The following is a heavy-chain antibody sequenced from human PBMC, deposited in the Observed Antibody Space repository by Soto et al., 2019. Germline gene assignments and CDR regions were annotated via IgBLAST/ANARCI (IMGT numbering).Heavy chain of an antibody. Sequence: PSETLSLTCTVSGGSISSYYWSWIRQPPGKGLEWIGYIYYSGSTNYNPSLKSRVTISVDTSKNQFSLKLSPVTAADTAVYYCARGAYDYVWGSYRYRQSWFDYWGQGTLVTVSS. V-gene: IGHV4-59*01. J-gene: IGHJ4*02. CDR2: IYYSGST. CDR1: GGSISSYY. CDR3: ARGAYDYVWGSYRYRQSWFDY. D-gene: IGHD3-16*02.